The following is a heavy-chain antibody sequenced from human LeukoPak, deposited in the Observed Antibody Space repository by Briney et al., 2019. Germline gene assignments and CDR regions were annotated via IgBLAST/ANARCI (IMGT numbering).Heavy chain of an antibody. D-gene: IGHD6-19*01. Sequence: PSETLSLTCAVYGCSFSSYYWSWIRQPPGKGLEWIGEINHSGSTNYNPSLKSRVTISVDTSKNQFSLKLSSVTAADTAVYYCARVPYYSRRFPNLIDYWGQGTLVTVSS. CDR3: ARVPYYSRRFPNLIDY. CDR2: INHSGST. J-gene: IGHJ4*02. V-gene: IGHV4-34*01. CDR1: GCSFSSYY.